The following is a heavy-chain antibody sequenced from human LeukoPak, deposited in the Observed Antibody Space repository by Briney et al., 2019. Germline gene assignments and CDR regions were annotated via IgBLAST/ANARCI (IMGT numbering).Heavy chain of an antibody. CDR3: AKDTLDYGGAGDY. CDR2: ISGDGGST. V-gene: IGHV3-43*02. J-gene: IGHJ4*02. CDR1: WFTFEYYA. D-gene: IGHD4-23*01. Sequence: GESLRLSCAASWFTFEYYAMHLVRQAPGKGLEWVSLISGDGGSTYYADSVKGRFTISRDNSKNSLYLQMNTLRTEDTALYYCAKDTLDYGGAGDYCGQGTLVTVSS.